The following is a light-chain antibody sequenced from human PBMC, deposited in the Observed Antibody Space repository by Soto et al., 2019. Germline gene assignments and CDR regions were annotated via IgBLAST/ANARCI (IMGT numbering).Light chain of an antibody. Sequence: DIQLTQSPSFLSASVGERVTITCRASQGISSYLAWYQQKPGKAPKLLIYAASTLQSGVPSRFSGSGSGTEFTLTISSLQPEDFATYYCQQLNSYPRVTFGPGTKVDIK. V-gene: IGKV1-9*01. CDR1: QGISSY. CDR3: QQLNSYPRVT. J-gene: IGKJ3*01. CDR2: AAS.